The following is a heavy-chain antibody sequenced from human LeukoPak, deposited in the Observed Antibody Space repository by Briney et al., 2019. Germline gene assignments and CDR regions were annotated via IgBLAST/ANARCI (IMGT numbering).Heavy chain of an antibody. V-gene: IGHV3-23*01. D-gene: IGHD3-3*01. CDR1: GFTFSSYA. Sequence: PGGSLRLSCAASGFTFSSYAMSWVRQAPGKGLEWVSAISGSGGSTYYADSVKGRFTISRDNSKNTLYLQMNSLRAEDTAVYYCAKSRKILWSGYYWDYWGQGTLVTVSS. CDR2: ISGSGGST. J-gene: IGHJ4*02. CDR3: AKSRKILWSGYYWDY.